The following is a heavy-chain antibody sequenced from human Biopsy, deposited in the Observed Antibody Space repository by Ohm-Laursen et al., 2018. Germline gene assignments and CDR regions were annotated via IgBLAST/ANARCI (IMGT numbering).Heavy chain of an antibody. CDR3: ARGSNEYGGLYFPH. D-gene: IGHD4-23*01. CDR2: ISHTGYT. V-gene: IGHV4-59*08. Sequence: LRLSCTAPGFSFSDYYMSWIRQPPGKGLEWIGHISHTGYTSYKSSLKSRVTISLDTSRKHFSLRLTSLAAADTAVYYCARGSNEYGGLYFPHWGQGTLVTVSS. CDR1: GFSFSDYY. J-gene: IGHJ1*01.